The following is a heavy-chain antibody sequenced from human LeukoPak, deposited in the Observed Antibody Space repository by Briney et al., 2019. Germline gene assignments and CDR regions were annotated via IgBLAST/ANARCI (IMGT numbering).Heavy chain of an antibody. D-gene: IGHD3-10*01. Sequence: SETLSLTCTVSGGSISSGSYYWSWIRQPAGKGLEWIGRIYTSGSTNYNPSLKSRVTISVDASKNQFSLKLSSVTAADTAVYYCARAPITMVRVDAFDIWGQGTMVTVSS. CDR2: IYTSGST. CDR1: GGSISSGSYY. CDR3: ARAPITMVRVDAFDI. J-gene: IGHJ3*02. V-gene: IGHV4-61*02.